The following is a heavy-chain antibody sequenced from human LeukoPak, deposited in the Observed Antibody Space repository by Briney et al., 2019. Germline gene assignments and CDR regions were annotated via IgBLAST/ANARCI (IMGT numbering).Heavy chain of an antibody. J-gene: IGHJ4*02. CDR3: ARDPGGPTVTTGALFDY. Sequence: SETLSLTCTVSGGSISSNNYYWSWIRQPAGKGLEWIGRIYTSGSTNYNPSLKSRVTMSVDTSKNQFSLKLSSVTAADTAVYYCARDPGGPTVTTGALFDYWGQGTLVTVSS. CDR2: IYTSGST. V-gene: IGHV4-61*02. CDR1: GGSISSNNYY. D-gene: IGHD4-17*01.